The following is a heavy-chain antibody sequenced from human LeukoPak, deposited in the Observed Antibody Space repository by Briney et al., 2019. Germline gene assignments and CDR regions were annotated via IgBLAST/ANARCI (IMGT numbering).Heavy chain of an antibody. CDR2: IYYSGFT. CDR1: GGSLSQYY. J-gene: IGHJ4*02. D-gene: IGHD6-13*01. V-gene: IGHV4-59*01. Sequence: PSETLSLTCTVSGGSLSQYYWSWIRQPPGKGLEWIGFIYYSGFTHYNPSLKSRVTISVDTSKNQFSLRLSSVTAADTAMYYCARGVAARGSYYFDYWGQGTLVTVSS. CDR3: ARGVAARGSYYFDY.